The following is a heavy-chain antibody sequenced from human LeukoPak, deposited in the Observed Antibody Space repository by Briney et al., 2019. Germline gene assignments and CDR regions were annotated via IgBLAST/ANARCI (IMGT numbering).Heavy chain of an antibody. J-gene: IGHJ4*02. Sequence: PSETLSLTCTVSGGSISGSSYYWGWIRQPPGKGLEWIGSIYYSGSTYYNPSLKSRVTISVDTSQNQFSLKLSSVTAADTAVYYCARRQYNTGDFDYWGQGTLVTVSS. CDR2: IYYSGST. CDR3: ARRQYNTGDFDY. V-gene: IGHV4-39*01. CDR1: GGSISGSSYY. D-gene: IGHD6-19*01.